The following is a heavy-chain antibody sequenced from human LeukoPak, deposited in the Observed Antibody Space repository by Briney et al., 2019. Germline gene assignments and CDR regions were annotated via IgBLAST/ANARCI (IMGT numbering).Heavy chain of an antibody. Sequence: GGSLRLSCAASGFSLSTYGMNWVRQAPGKGLEWVGGIKYDGIQEFYADSVKGRFTVSKDTSKNTLHLQMNSLRAEDTAVYYCASGLLGHNYDSSGYEYWGQGTLVTVSS. J-gene: IGHJ4*02. CDR2: IKYDGIQE. CDR1: GFSLSTYG. CDR3: ASGLLGHNYDSSGYEY. D-gene: IGHD3-22*01. V-gene: IGHV3-33*05.